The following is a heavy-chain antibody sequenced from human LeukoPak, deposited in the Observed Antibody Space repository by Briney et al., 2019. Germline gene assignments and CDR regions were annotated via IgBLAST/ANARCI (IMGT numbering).Heavy chain of an antibody. CDR2: IIPIFGTA. D-gene: IGHD3-22*01. CDR3: AREPYYYDSSVYYAPWYFDL. J-gene: IGHJ2*01. Sequence: SVKVSCKASGGTFSRYAISWVRQAPGQGLEWMGGIIPIFGTANYAQRFQGRVTITADKSTTTAYMELSSLRSEDTAVYFCAREPYYYDSSVYYAPWYFDLWGRGTLVTVSS. V-gene: IGHV1-69*06. CDR1: GGTFSRYA.